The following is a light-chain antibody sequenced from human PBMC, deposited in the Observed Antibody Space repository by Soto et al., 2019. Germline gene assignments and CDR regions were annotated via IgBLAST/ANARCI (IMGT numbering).Light chain of an antibody. Sequence: QSVLTQPPSVSGAPGQRVTISCTGSSSNIGAGYDVHWYQQYPGTAPKLLIYGNNNRPSGVPDRFSGSKSGTSASLAITGLQSEDEADFYCQSYDNTRSGSVFGTGTKVTVL. J-gene: IGLJ1*01. CDR1: SSNIGAGYD. CDR3: QSYDNTRSGSV. V-gene: IGLV1-40*01. CDR2: GNN.